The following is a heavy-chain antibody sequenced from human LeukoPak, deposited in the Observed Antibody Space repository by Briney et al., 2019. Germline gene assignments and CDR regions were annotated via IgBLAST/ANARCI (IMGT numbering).Heavy chain of an antibody. CDR2: ISSSGSTI. J-gene: IGHJ3*02. CDR3: ARGGQQWPPDTFNI. D-gene: IGHD6-19*01. V-gene: IGHV3-48*03. CDR1: GFTFSSYE. Sequence: PGGSLRLSCAASGFTFSSYEMNWVRQAPGKGLEWVSYISSSGSTIYYADSVKGRFTISRDNAKKSVYLQMYSLRVEDTAVYYCARGGQQWPPDTFNIWGQGTMVTVSS.